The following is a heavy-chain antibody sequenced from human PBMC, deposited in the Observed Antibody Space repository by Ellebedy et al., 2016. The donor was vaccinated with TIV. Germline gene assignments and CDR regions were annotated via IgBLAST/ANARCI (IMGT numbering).Heavy chain of an antibody. CDR1: GYTFTDYY. D-gene: IGHD2-2*01. CDR3: AIGVVPAAADN. CDR2: INPNSGGT. Sequence: ASVKVSCKASGYTFTDYYIHWVRQAPGQGLKCMGWINPNSGGTHSAQKCQGRVTMTRDTSISTAYMELSRLTSADPAVYYCAIGVVPAAADNWGQGTLVTVSS. V-gene: IGHV1-2*02. J-gene: IGHJ4*02.